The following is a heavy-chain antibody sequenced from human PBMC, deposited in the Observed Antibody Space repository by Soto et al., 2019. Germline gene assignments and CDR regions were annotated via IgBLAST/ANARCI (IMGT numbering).Heavy chain of an antibody. Sequence: EVQLVESGGGLVQPGGSLRLSCAASGFTFSSYWMSWVRQAPGKGLEWVANIKQDGSEKYYVDSVKGRFTISRDNAKNSLYLQMNSLRAEDTAVYYCARELRPSAGAAAGIEPVRWYFDLWGRGTLVTVSS. J-gene: IGHJ2*01. D-gene: IGHD6-13*01. V-gene: IGHV3-7*01. CDR1: GFTFSSYW. CDR2: IKQDGSEK. CDR3: ARELRPSAGAAAGIEPVRWYFDL.